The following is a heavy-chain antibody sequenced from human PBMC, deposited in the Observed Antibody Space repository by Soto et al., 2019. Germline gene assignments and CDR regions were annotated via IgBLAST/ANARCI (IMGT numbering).Heavy chain of an antibody. J-gene: IGHJ4*02. Sequence: HPGGSLRLSCAASGFTLNSYGMHWVRQAPGKGLEWVAVIWFDGSNKYYADSVKGRFTVSRDNSKNTLYLQMNSLRADDTAVYYCAREGSSGSTIYYFDYWGQGNPVTVSS. V-gene: IGHV3-33*01. CDR2: IWFDGSNK. D-gene: IGHD6-19*01. CDR3: AREGSSGSTIYYFDY. CDR1: GFTLNSYG.